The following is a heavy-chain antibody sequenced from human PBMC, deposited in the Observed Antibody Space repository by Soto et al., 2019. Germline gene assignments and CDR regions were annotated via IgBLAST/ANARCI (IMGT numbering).Heavy chain of an antibody. CDR2: ISYDGRRE. CDR1: GFTFSTYA. Sequence: QVQLVESGGGVAQPGRSLRLSCVASGFTFSTYALHWVRQAPGKGLDWVAVISYDGRREYYAESVKGRCTICRDNSKNTVYLQMNSLRVNDTAVYYCASPPFCDSDDYYNGMDVWGQGTTVTVSS. CDR3: ASPPFCDSDDYYNGMDV. J-gene: IGHJ6*02. D-gene: IGHD5-12*01. V-gene: IGHV3-30*04.